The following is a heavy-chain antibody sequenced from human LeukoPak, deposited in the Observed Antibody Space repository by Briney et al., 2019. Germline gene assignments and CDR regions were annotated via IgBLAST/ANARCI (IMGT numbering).Heavy chain of an antibody. CDR3: ARHERNGGYYDY. Sequence: SETLSLTCTVSGGSISSGGYYWSWIRQHPGKGLEWIGYIYYSGGTDYNPSLKSRVTISVDTSKNQFSLQLSSVTAADTAVYYCARHERNGGYYDYWGQGTLVTVSS. CDR2: IYYSGGT. CDR1: GGSISSGGYY. J-gene: IGHJ4*02. D-gene: IGHD3-22*01. V-gene: IGHV4-61*08.